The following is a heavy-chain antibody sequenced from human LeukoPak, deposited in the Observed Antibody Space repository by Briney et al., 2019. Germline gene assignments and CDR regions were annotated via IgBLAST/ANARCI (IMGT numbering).Heavy chain of an antibody. CDR1: GFTFINSA. V-gene: IGHV1-58*01. CDR2: IVVGSGDT. CDR3: AAEKRLYCSGGACYPDAFDI. D-gene: IGHD2-15*01. Sequence: GTSVKVSCKASGFTFINSAVQWVRQARGQRLEGIRLIVVGSGDTNYAQKFLERVTITRDMSTSTAYMELSSLRSDDTAVYYCAAEKRLYCSGGACYPDAFDIWGQGTMVTVSS. J-gene: IGHJ3*02.